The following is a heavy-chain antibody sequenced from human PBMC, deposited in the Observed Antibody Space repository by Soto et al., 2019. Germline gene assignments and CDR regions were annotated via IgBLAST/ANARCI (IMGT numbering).Heavy chain of an antibody. V-gene: IGHV4-39*01. Sequence: SETLSLTCTVSGGSISSSSYYWGWIRQPPGKGLEWIGSIYYSGSTYYNPSLKSRVTISVDTSKNQFSLKLSSVTAADTAVYYCARQRGDGSGSYYKTSTVVVVWGQGTTVTVSS. D-gene: IGHD3-10*01. CDR3: ARQRGDGSGSYYKTSTVVVV. CDR1: GGSISSSSYY. J-gene: IGHJ6*02. CDR2: IYYSGST.